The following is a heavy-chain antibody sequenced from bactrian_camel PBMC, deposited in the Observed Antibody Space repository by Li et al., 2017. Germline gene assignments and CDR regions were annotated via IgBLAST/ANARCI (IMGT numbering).Heavy chain of an antibody. V-gene: IGHV3S40*01. J-gene: IGHJ4*01. D-gene: IGHD3*01. CDR1: AYPYRDYY. CDR3: AADLWKTRRPMAFENYHY. Sequence: DVQLVESGGILVQSGGSLRLSCEASAYPYRDYYMGWFRQILGKEREAVATIDLKNGSTSYIDSVKGRFTLSREKNEYTVYLEMSRLEVEDTAMYYCAADLWKTRRPMAFENYHYWGQGTQVTVS. CDR2: IDLKNGST.